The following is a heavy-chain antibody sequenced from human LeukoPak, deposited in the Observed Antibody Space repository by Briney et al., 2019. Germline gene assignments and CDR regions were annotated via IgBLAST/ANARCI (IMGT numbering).Heavy chain of an antibody. CDR1: GFTLSDAR. CDR2: LRPKGEARIP. V-gene: IGHV3-15*01. Sequence: PGGSLRLSCVASGFTLSDARMRWVRQAPGRGLECVGRLRPKGEARIPAYTEPRSDRLTVSRDDSKNTMYLEMTNLKTEDTGLYYCSQLSRGFWGQGTQVTVSS. D-gene: IGHD3-22*01. CDR3: SQLSRGF. J-gene: IGHJ4*02.